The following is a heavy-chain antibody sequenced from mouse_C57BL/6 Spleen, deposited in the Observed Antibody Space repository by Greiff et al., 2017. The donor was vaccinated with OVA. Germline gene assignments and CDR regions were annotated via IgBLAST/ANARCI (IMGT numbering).Heavy chain of an antibody. J-gene: IGHJ1*03. D-gene: IGHD2-1*01. Sequence: EVKLVESGEGLVKPGGSLKLSCAASGFTFSSYAMSWVRQTPEKRLEWVAYISSGGDYIYYADTVKGRFTISRDNARNTLYLQMSSLKSEDTAMYYCTRDLGSYGNGYFDVWGTGTTVTVSS. CDR3: TRDLGSYGNGYFDV. CDR2: ISSGGDYI. V-gene: IGHV5-9-1*02. CDR1: GFTFSSYA.